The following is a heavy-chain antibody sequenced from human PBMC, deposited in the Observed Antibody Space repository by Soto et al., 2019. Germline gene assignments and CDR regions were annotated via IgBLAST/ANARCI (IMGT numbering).Heavy chain of an antibody. J-gene: IGHJ4*02. V-gene: IGHV4-39*01. CDR3: ARFSDSSGYYYGYFDY. D-gene: IGHD3-22*01. Sequence: PSETLSLTCTVSGGSISSSSYYWGWIRQPPGKGLEWIGSIYYSGSTYYNPSLKSRVTISVDTSKNQFSLKLSSVTAADTAVYYCARFSDSSGYYYGYFDYWGQGILVTVSS. CDR1: GGSISSSSYY. CDR2: IYYSGST.